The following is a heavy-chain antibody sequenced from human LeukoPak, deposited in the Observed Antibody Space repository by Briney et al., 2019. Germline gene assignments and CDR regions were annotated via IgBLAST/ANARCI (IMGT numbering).Heavy chain of an antibody. CDR2: IYTGGST. Sequence: GGALRLSCAAPGVSIKHPYTTLNRPTPGEGLDLVSVIYTGGSTNYGDSVKGRFTISRDNSKNTLYLQMNSLRADDTAIYYCARGQSYCGADCYSDWGQGTLVTVSS. J-gene: IGHJ4*02. V-gene: IGHV3-66*01. D-gene: IGHD2-21*02. CDR1: GVSIKHPY. CDR3: ARGQSYCGADCYSD.